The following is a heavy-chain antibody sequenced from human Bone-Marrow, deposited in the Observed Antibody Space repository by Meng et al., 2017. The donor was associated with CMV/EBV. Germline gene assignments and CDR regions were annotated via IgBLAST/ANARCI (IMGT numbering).Heavy chain of an antibody. CDR2: IRYDGSNK. J-gene: IGHJ4*02. CDR3: AKDDSAYFDFRSGYSTPPDY. Sequence: GGSLRLSCAASGFSFSSYGMQWVRQAPGEGLEWVAFIRYDGSNKYYVDSVKGRFTISRDNSKNMLYLQMNSLRVADTAVYYCAKDDSAYFDFRSGYSTPPDYWGQGTLVTVSS. D-gene: IGHD3-3*01. V-gene: IGHV3-30*02. CDR1: GFSFSSYG.